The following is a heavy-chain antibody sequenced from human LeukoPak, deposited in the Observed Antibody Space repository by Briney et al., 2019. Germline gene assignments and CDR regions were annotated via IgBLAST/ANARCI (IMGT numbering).Heavy chain of an antibody. CDR2: IYYSGST. V-gene: IGHV4-39*07. Sequence: SEPLSLTCTVSGGSVSSCSYYWGWIRQPPGKGLEWIGNIYYSGSTYYNPSLKSRVTISVEMSKNQFSLKLSSVTAADTAVYYCARTNEYQLLWRRGRWFDPWGQGTLVTVSS. CDR3: ARTNEYQLLWRRGRWFDP. J-gene: IGHJ5*02. CDR1: GGSVSSCSYY. D-gene: IGHD2-2*01.